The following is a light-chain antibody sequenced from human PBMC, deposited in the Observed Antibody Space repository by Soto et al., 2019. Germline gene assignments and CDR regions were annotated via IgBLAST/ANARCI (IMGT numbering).Light chain of an antibody. V-gene: IGKV3-11*01. CDR2: DSS. CDR1: QSVNNY. CDR3: QQRGSWPLT. Sequence: ETLLTQSPANLSLAPGERASLSCRASQSVNNYLAWYQQRPGQAPRLLIYDSSNRATGIPARFSGSGSGTDFTLTITSLEPEDFAVYYCQQRGSWPLTFGGGTKVEIK. J-gene: IGKJ4*01.